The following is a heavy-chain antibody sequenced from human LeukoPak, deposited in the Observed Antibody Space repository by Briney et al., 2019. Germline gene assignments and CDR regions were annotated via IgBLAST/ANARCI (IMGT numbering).Heavy chain of an antibody. V-gene: IGHV1-8*01. Sequence: GASVKVSCKASGYTFTSYDINWVRQATGQGLEWMGWMNPNSGNTGYAQKFQGRVTMTRYTSISTAYMELSSLRSEDTAVYYCARATGEPNWFDPWGQGTLVTVSS. D-gene: IGHD1-14*01. CDR1: GYTFTSYD. CDR2: MNPNSGNT. J-gene: IGHJ5*02. CDR3: ARATGEPNWFDP.